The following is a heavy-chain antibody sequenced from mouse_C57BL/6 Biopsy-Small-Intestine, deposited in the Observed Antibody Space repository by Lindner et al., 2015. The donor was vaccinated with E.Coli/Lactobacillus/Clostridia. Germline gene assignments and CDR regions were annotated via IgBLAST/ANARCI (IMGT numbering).Heavy chain of an antibody. Sequence: VQLQESGTELVKPGASVKLSCKASGYTFTSYWMHWVKQRPGQGLEWIGNINPSNGGTNYNEKFKSKATLTVDKSSSTAYMQLSSLTSEDSAVYYCARLDYYGSPFDYWGQGTTLTVSS. CDR3: ARLDYYGSPFDY. J-gene: IGHJ2*01. CDR2: INPSNGGT. V-gene: IGHV1-53*01. CDR1: GYTFTSYW. D-gene: IGHD1-1*01.